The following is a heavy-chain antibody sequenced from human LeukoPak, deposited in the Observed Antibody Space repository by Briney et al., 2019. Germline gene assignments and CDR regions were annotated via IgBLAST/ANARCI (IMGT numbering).Heavy chain of an antibody. V-gene: IGHV3-7*01. CDR2: IKQDGSEK. Sequence: PGGSLRLSCAASGFTFSSYWMSWVRQAPGKGLEWVANIKQDGSEKYYVDSVKGRFTISRDNAKNSLYLQMNSLRAEDTAVYYCARDREKLLWFGEPDLAYPLFDYWGQGTLVTVSS. D-gene: IGHD3-10*01. J-gene: IGHJ4*02. CDR3: ARDREKLLWFGEPDLAYPLFDY. CDR1: GFTFSSYW.